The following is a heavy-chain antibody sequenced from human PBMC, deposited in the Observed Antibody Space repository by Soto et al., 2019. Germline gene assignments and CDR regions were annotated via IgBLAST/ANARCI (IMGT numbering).Heavy chain of an antibody. CDR2: ISAYNGNT. V-gene: IGHV1-18*04. D-gene: IGHD2-2*01. Sequence: QVQLVQSGAEVKKPGASVKVSCKASGYTFTSYGITWVRHAPGQGLEWMGWISAYNGNTNYAQKLQGRVTMTTDTSTSTAYMEVRSLRSDDTAVYYCASEGYCSSTSCSARYGMDVWGQGTTVTVSS. J-gene: IGHJ6*02. CDR3: ASEGYCSSTSCSARYGMDV. CDR1: GYTFTSYG.